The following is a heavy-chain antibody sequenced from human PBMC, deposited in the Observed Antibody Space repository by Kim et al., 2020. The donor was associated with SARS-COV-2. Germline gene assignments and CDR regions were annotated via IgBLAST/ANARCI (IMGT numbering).Heavy chain of an antibody. Sequence: GGSLRLSCAASGFTFSSYAMTWVRQAQRKGLEWVSGISGSSGSTYYSDSVKGRFTISRDNSKNTLYLQMNSLRAEDTAVYYCAKMPRIHVWTLNNWFDPWGQGTLVTVSS. V-gene: IGHV3-23*01. CDR1: GFTFSSYA. CDR3: AKMPRIHVWTLNNWFDP. CDR2: ISGSSGST. D-gene: IGHD5-18*01. J-gene: IGHJ5*02.